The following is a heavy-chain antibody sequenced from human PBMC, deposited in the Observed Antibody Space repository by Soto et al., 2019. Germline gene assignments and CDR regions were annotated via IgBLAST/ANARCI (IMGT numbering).Heavy chain of an antibody. CDR1: GGTFSSYA. CDR2: TIPIFGTA. Sequence: ASVKVSCKASGGTFSSYAISWVRQAPGQGLEWMGGTIPIFGTANYAQKFQGRVTITADESTSTAYMELSSLRSEDTAVYYCASSPIDDQLLDKIEKIYYYYGMDVWGKGTTVTVSS. J-gene: IGHJ6*04. CDR3: ASSPIDDQLLDKIEKIYYYYGMDV. V-gene: IGHV1-69*13. D-gene: IGHD2-2*01.